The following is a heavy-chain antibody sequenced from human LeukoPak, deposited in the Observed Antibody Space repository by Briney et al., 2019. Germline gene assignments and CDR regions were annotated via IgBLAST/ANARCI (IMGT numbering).Heavy chain of an antibody. CDR3: AREDNYWAFDH. V-gene: IGHV1-18*01. CDR1: GYTFTSYD. D-gene: IGHD1-1*01. Sequence: ASVKVSCKASGYTFTSYDINWVRQATGQGLEWMGWISTKNGNTNYAQKLQGRVTMTTDTSTSTAYMELRSLRSDDTAVYYCAREDNYWAFDHWGQGTLVTVSS. J-gene: IGHJ4*02. CDR2: ISTKNGNT.